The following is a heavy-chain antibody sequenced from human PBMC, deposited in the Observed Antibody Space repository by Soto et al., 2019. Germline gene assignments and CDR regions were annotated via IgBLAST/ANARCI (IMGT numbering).Heavy chain of an antibody. J-gene: IGHJ6*02. V-gene: IGHV3-33*01. CDR3: ARDFPVLHYYGSGSQVGMDV. Sequence: GGSLRLSCAASGFTFSSYGMHWVRQAPGKGLEWVAVIWYDGSNKYYADSVKGRFTISRDNSKNTLYLQMNSLRAEDTAVYYCARDFPVLHYYGSGSQVGMDVWGQGTTVTVSS. CDR1: GFTFSSYG. CDR2: IWYDGSNK. D-gene: IGHD3-10*01.